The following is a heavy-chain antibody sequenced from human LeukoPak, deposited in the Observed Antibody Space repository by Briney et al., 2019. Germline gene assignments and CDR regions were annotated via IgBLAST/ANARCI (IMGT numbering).Heavy chain of an antibody. CDR3: ARVGEQGYSYGSDYYYYMDV. D-gene: IGHD5-18*01. CDR1: GYTFTGYY. V-gene: IGHV1-2*02. J-gene: IGHJ6*03. Sequence: PGASVTVSCKASGYTFTGYYMHWVRQAPGQGLEWMGWINPNSGGTNYAQKFQGRVTMTRDTSISTAYMELSRLRSDDTAVYYCARVGEQGYSYGSDYYYYMDVWGKGTTVTISS. CDR2: INPNSGGT.